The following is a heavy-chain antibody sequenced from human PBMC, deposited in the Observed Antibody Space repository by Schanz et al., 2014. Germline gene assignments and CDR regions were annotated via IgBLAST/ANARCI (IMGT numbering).Heavy chain of an antibody. J-gene: IGHJ4*02. Sequence: EGQLLESGGGLIQPGGSLRLSCAASGFTFSSYAMSWVRQAPGKGLEWVSTISASGGSTYYADSVKGRFTISRDNSKNILYLHMKSLRGEDTAVYYCARDNYYGSGSCAYWGQGTLVTVSS. V-gene: IGHV3-23*01. D-gene: IGHD3-10*01. CDR2: ISASGGST. CDR3: ARDNYYGSGSCAY. CDR1: GFTFSSYA.